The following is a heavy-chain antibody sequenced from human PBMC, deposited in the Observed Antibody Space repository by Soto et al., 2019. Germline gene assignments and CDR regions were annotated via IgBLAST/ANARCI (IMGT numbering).Heavy chain of an antibody. Sequence: PGGSLRLSCATSGFTFSNYPMNWVRQAPGKGLEWVSGISAGGDRTHYADSVKGRFTIFRDNSKNSVSLRMNSLRVEDTAVYYCARRVWGQGTLVTVSS. J-gene: IGHJ4*02. V-gene: IGHV3-23*01. CDR1: GFTFSNYP. CDR3: ARRV. CDR2: ISAGGDRT.